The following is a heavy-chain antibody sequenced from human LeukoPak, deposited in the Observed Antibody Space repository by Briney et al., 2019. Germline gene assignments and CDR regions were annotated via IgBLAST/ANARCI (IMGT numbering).Heavy chain of an antibody. D-gene: IGHD6-6*01. CDR2: IHDSGST. CDR1: GGSISIYC. V-gene: IGHV4-59*01. J-gene: IGHJ5*01. CDR3: ARVAYSSSSLWFDS. Sequence: SETLSLTCTVSGGSISIYCWGWIRQPPGKGLEWIGYIHDSGSTNYNPSLKSRVTISVDTSKNQFSLKLSYVTAADTAVYYCARVAYSSSSLWFDSWGQGTLVTVSS.